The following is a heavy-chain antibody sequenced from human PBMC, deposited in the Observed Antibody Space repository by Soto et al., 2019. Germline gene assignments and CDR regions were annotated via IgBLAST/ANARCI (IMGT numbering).Heavy chain of an antibody. J-gene: IGHJ4*02. V-gene: IGHV3-30*04. CDR3: ARDFSGSGD. D-gene: IGHD3-10*01. Sequence: QVQLVESGGGVVQPGRSLRLSCAASGFAFSSYAMHWVRQAPGKGMEWVAVISNDGRNKYYADSVKGRFTISRDNSKNTLYLQMNSLRAEDTAVYYCARDFSGSGDWGQGTLVTVSS. CDR2: ISNDGRNK. CDR1: GFAFSSYA.